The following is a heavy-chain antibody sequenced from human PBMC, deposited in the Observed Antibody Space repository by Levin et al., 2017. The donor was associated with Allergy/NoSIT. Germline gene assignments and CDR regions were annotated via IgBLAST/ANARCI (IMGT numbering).Heavy chain of an antibody. Sequence: GGSLRLSCAASGFSFSDYNMHWVRQAPGKGLEWVAVIWYNDNNKFYGDSVMGRFTISRDNSKNTLYLQMNSLRVEDTAVYYCAWGNSKWEYLETGPNVDYWGRGTLVTVSS. CDR2: IWYNDNNK. CDR3: AWGNSKWEYLETGPNVDY. V-gene: IGHV3-33*01. J-gene: IGHJ4*02. D-gene: IGHD1-26*01. CDR1: GFSFSDYN.